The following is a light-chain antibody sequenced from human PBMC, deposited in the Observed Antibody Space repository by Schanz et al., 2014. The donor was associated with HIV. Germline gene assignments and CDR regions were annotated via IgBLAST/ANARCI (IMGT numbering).Light chain of an antibody. Sequence: EIVMTQSPATLSVSPGERATLSCRASQSVSSNLAWYQQKPGQAPRLLIYGASSRATGIPDRFSGSGSGTDFTLTISSLEPEDFAVYYCQQRSDWPPLTFGGGTKVEIK. CDR1: QSVSSN. V-gene: IGKV3D-15*01. CDR3: QQRSDWPPLT. J-gene: IGKJ4*01. CDR2: GAS.